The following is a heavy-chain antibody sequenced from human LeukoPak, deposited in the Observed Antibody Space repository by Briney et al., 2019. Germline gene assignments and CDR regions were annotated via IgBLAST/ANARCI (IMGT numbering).Heavy chain of an antibody. D-gene: IGHD6-19*01. Sequence: SETLSLTCAVYGGSFSGYYWSWIRQSPGKGLEWIGEINHSGSTNYNPSLKSRVTISVDTSKNQFSLKLSSVTAADTAVYYCARSWVAVAGWVYGAFDIWGQGTMVTVSS. CDR1: GGSFSGYY. CDR3: ARSWVAVAGWVYGAFDI. CDR2: INHSGST. V-gene: IGHV4-34*01. J-gene: IGHJ3*02.